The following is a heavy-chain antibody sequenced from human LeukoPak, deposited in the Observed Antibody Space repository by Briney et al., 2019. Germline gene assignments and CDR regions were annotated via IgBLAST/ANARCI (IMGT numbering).Heavy chain of an antibody. CDR3: AREGGYYYDSSGYYYGPLDY. D-gene: IGHD3-22*01. J-gene: IGHJ4*02. Sequence: ASVKVSCKASGYTFTSYYIHWVRQAPGQGLEWMGIINPSGGSTSYAQKFQGRVTMTRDTSTSTVYMELSSLRSEDTAVYYCAREGGYYYDSSGYYYGPLDYWGQGTLVTVSS. CDR2: INPSGGST. CDR1: GYTFTSYY. V-gene: IGHV1-46*01.